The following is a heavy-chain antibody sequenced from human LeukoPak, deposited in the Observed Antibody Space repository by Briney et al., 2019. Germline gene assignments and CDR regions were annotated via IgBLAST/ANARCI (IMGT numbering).Heavy chain of an antibody. Sequence: PSGTLSLTCGASGGSISGDKLWTWVRQPPGKGLEWIGEMYESGNINYNPSLKSRVIISADKSKNQFSLRLNSVTAADTAVYYCARGYCSGGSCYSGGGFDIWGQGTMVTVSS. CDR2: MYESGNI. CDR1: GGSISGDKL. J-gene: IGHJ3*02. V-gene: IGHV4-4*02. CDR3: ARGYCSGGSCYSGGGFDI. D-gene: IGHD2-15*01.